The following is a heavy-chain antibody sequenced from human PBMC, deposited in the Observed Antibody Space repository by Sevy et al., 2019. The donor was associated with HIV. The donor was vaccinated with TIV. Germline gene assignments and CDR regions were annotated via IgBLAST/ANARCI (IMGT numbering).Heavy chain of an antibody. Sequence: GGSLRLSCAASGFTVSSKYMTWVRQAPGKGLEWVSLIYSGGSTYYVDSVKGRCTISRDNSRNTVYLQINSLRAEDTAVYYCATSGYSSSWYALDYWGQGALVTVSS. CDR3: ATSGYSSSWYALDY. V-gene: IGHV3-53*01. CDR1: GFTVSSKY. D-gene: IGHD6-13*01. J-gene: IGHJ4*02. CDR2: IYSGGST.